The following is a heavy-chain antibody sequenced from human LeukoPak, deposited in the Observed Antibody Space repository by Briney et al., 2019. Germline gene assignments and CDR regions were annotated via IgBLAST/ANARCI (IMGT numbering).Heavy chain of an antibody. CDR2: MNPNSGNT. CDR1: GYTFTSYD. Sequence: GASVKVSCKASGYTFTSYDINWVRQATGQGLEWMGWMNPNSGNTGYAQKFQDRVTMTRNTSISTAYMELSSLRSEDTAVYYCARDCSGGSCYYYYYGMDVWGQGTTVTVSS. V-gene: IGHV1-8*01. J-gene: IGHJ6*02. D-gene: IGHD2-15*01. CDR3: ARDCSGGSCYYYYYGMDV.